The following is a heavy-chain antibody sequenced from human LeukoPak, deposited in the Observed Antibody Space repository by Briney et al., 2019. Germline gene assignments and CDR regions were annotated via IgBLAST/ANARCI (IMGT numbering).Heavy chain of an antibody. J-gene: IGHJ4*02. CDR3: ARGPNSNWSGLDF. CDR1: GFTFSSSA. Sequence: GGSLRLSCAASGFTFSSSAMSWVRQVPGKGLEWVSGISASGGSTYYADSVRGRFTISRDNSKNTLYVQMKSLRDEDTAVYYCARGPNSNWSGLDFWGQGTLLTVSS. V-gene: IGHV3-23*01. CDR2: ISASGGST. D-gene: IGHD6-6*01.